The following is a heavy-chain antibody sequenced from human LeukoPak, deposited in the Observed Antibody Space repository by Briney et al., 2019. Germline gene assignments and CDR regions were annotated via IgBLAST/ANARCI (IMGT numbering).Heavy chain of an antibody. D-gene: IGHD6-25*01. Sequence: SETLSLTCTVSGGSISDSNYYWGWVRQPPGRGLEWIANIYYSGSAYYSPSLKSRVTVSIDTSKNQFSLKLNSVTAADTAVYYCARQSTIAAARIDPWGQGTLVTVSS. V-gene: IGHV4-39*01. CDR1: GGSISDSNYY. J-gene: IGHJ5*02. CDR3: ARQSTIAAARIDP. CDR2: IYYSGSA.